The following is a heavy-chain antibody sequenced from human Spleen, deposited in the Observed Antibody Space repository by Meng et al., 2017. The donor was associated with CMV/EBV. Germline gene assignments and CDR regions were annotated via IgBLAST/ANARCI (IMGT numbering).Heavy chain of an antibody. CDR1: GYIFTGYY. D-gene: IGHD3-3*01. V-gene: IGHV1-2*02. CDR3: ARVGMGITIFRALYYFDY. J-gene: IGHJ4*02. Sequence: ASVKVSCKTSGYIFTGYYMHWVRQAPGQGLEWMGWINPNSGGTNYAQKFQGRVTMTRDTSISTAYMELSRLRSDDTAVYYCARVGMGITIFRALYYFDYWGQGTLVTVS. CDR2: INPNSGGT.